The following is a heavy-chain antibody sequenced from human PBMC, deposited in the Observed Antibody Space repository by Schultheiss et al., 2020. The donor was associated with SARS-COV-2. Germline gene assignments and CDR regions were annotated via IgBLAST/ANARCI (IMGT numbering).Heavy chain of an antibody. CDR3: ARAVSGNFDY. CDR2: ISGSGGNT. V-gene: IGHV3-23*01. Sequence: GGSLRLSCAASGFTFSDYSMTWVRQAPGKGLEWVSTISGSGGNTYYPDSVKGRFTISRDNSKNTLYLQMNSLRAEDTAEYYFARAVSGNFDYWGQGTLVTVSS. D-gene: IGHD6-19*01. CDR1: GFTFSDYS. J-gene: IGHJ4*02.